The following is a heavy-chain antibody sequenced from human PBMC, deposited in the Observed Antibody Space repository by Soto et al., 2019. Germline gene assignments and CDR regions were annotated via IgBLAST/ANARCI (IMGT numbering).Heavy chain of an antibody. CDR1: SASIRGNY. CDR2: IHHSGSI. CDR3: SRGGDAYKAGNY. J-gene: IGHJ4*02. D-gene: IGHD1-1*01. V-gene: IGHV4-34*01. Sequence: SETLSLTCAINSASIRGNYWTWIRRPPGKGLEWIGEIHHSGSINYNSSLKSRVTISADTSKNQFFLKLSSVTAADTAVYYCSRGGDAYKAGNYWGQGTLVTVS.